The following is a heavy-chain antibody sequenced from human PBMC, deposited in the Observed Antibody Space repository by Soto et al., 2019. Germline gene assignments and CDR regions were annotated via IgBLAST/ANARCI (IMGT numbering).Heavy chain of an antibody. CDR2: IYYSGST. CDR1: GGSISSGGYY. CDR3: ARGGYCSGGSCYSGAVDY. J-gene: IGHJ4*02. Sequence: QVQLQESGPGLVKPSQTLSLTCTVYGGSISSGGYYWSWIRQHPGKGLEWIGYIYYSGSTYYNPSLKSRVTISVDTSKNQFSLKLSSVTAADTAVYYCARGGYCSGGSCYSGAVDYWGQGTLVTVSS. V-gene: IGHV4-31*03. D-gene: IGHD2-15*01.